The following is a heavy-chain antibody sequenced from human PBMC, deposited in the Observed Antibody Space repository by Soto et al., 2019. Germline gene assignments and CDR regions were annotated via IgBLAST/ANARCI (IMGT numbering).Heavy chain of an antibody. J-gene: IGHJ4*02. CDR2: ISSNGGST. D-gene: IGHD1-26*01. Sequence: EVPLVESGGGLVQPGGSLRLSCAASGFTFSSYAMHWVRQAPGKGLEYVSAISSNGGSTYYANSVKGRFTISRDNSKNTLYLQMGSLRAEDMAVYYCARLGGSYTFDYWGQGTLVTVSS. V-gene: IGHV3-64*01. CDR1: GFTFSSYA. CDR3: ARLGGSYTFDY.